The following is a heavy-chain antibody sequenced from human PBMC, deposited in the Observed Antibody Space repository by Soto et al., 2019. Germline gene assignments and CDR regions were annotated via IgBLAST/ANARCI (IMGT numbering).Heavy chain of an antibody. CDR2: IKSKADGGTT. Sequence: GESLTLSCAASGVTFTYAWMTWVSQTPGRGLQWVGRIKSKADGGTTEYAAPVKGRFTISTDDSKNTLYLQMTSLKTEDTAVYFCTTCSGGSCYLDYYGMDVWGQGTTVTVSS. V-gene: IGHV3-15*07. J-gene: IGHJ6*02. D-gene: IGHD2-15*01. CDR1: GVTFTYAW. CDR3: TTCSGGSCYLDYYGMDV.